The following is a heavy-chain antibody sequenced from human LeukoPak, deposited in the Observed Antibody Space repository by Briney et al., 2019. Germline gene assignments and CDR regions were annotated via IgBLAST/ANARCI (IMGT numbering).Heavy chain of an antibody. D-gene: IGHD3-3*01. J-gene: IGHJ4*02. CDR3: ARLTYDFWSGYIDY. Sequence: SETLSLTCAVYGGSFSGYYWSWIRQPPGKGPEWIGEINHSGSTNYNPSLKSRVTISVDTSKNQFSLKLSSVTAADTAVYYCARLTYDFWSGYIDYWGQGTLVTVSS. CDR1: GGSFSGYY. V-gene: IGHV4-34*01. CDR2: INHSGST.